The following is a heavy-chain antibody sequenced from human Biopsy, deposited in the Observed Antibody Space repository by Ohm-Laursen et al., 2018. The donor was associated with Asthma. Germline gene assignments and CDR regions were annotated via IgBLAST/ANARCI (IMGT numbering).Heavy chain of an antibody. J-gene: IGHJ6*02. CDR3: ARSAETYSGFDSNYYGMDV. CDR2: FNPGNGNA. D-gene: IGHD5-12*01. Sequence: SVKVSCKVSGYSFATNAMHWVRQAPGQRPEWMGWFNPGNGNAKVSEKFQGRVSITRDTSATTAYLEVSSLTSEDTAVYYCARSAETYSGFDSNYYGMDVWGQGTRVTVSS. CDR1: GYSFATNA. V-gene: IGHV1-3*01.